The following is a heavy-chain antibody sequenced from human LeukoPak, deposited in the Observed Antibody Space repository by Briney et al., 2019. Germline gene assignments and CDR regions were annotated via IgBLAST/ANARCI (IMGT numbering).Heavy chain of an antibody. V-gene: IGHV1-18*01. CDR3: ARETLTMIVVALDY. CDR2: ISAYNGNT. D-gene: IGHD3-22*01. J-gene: IGHJ4*02. CDR1: GYTFTSYG. Sequence: GASVKVSCKASGYTFTSYGISWVRQAPGQGLEWMGWISAYNGNTNYAQKLQGRVTMTTDTSTSTAYMELRSLRSDDTAVYYCARETLTMIVVALDYWGQGTLVTVSS.